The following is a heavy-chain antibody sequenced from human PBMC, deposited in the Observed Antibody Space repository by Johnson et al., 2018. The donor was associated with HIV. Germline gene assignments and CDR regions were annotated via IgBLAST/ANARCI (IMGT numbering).Heavy chain of an antibody. CDR2: IDTAGST. CDR3: ARDRRYYGSGSYGGAFDI. CDR1: GFTVSSNY. V-gene: IGHV3-66*01. Sequence: VQLVESGGGVVQPGRSLRLSCGASGFTVSSNYMSWVRQAPGKGLEWVSVIDTAGSTYDADSVKGRFTISRDNAKNSLYLQMNSLRAEDTALYYCARDRRYYGSGSYGGAFDIWGQGTVVTVSS. D-gene: IGHD3-10*01. J-gene: IGHJ3*02.